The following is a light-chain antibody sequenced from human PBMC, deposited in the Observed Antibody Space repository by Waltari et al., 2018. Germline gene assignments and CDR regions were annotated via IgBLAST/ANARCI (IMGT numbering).Light chain of an antibody. V-gene: IGKV3-20*01. CDR2: GAS. CDR3: QHYVRLPAT. CDR1: QSVSRA. J-gene: IGKJ1*01. Sequence: EIVLTQSPGSLSSSPGERVTLSCRASQSVSRALAWYQQKPGQAPRLLIFGASNRATGSADWFSGSGSETDFSLTISRLKPEDFAVYYCQHYVRLPATFGRGTKVEIK.